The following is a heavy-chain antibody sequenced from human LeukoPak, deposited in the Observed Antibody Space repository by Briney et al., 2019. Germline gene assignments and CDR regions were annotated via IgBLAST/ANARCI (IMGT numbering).Heavy chain of an antibody. CDR3: AKDSSNRFYYDSSGYYPFDY. V-gene: IGHV3-23*01. Sequence: PGGSLRLSCAASGFTFSSYDMSWVRQAPGKGLEWVAGISGSGGRTDNADSVKGRFTISRDNSKNTLYLQMNSLRAEDTAVYYCAKDSSNRFYYDSSGYYPFDYWGQGTLVTVSS. CDR1: GFTFSSYD. D-gene: IGHD3-22*01. J-gene: IGHJ4*02. CDR2: ISGSGGRT.